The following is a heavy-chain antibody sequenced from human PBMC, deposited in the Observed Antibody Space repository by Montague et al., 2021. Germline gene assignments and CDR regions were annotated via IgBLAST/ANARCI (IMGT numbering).Heavy chain of an antibody. CDR2: VCYSGAT. CDR3: ARQGLYESGGLFI. V-gene: IGHV4-59*01. Sequence: SETLSLTCSVSGDSISGWYWCWIRQPPGKGLEWIGSVCYSGATNYNSSLKSRVTMSADTSKNQVSLKVNSVTAADTAVYYCARQGLYESGGLFIWGLGTLVTVSS. CDR1: GDSISGWY. J-gene: IGHJ4*02. D-gene: IGHD3-22*01.